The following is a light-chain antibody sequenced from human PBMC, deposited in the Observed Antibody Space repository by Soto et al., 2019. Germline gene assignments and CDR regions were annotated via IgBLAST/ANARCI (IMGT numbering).Light chain of an antibody. J-gene: IGKJ5*01. Sequence: EVVLTQSPDTLSLSPGETATLSCRASQSLRATYVAWYQQRPGQAPRLLIYGASTRATGIPARFSGSGSGTEFTLTINSLQSEDSAVYYCQQHNQWPITFGQGTRLEIK. V-gene: IGKV3-15*01. CDR1: QSLRATY. CDR2: GAS. CDR3: QQHNQWPIT.